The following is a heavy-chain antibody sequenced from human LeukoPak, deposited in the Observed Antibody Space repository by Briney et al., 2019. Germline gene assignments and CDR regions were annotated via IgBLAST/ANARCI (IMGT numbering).Heavy chain of an antibody. CDR1: GFTFSNYL. Sequence: GGSLRLSCAASGFTFSNYLMHWVRQAPGKGLEWVSAISGSGGGTYYTDSVKGRFTISRDNSKNTLFLQMNSLRVEDTAVYYCAKRNYDFWSGYYRRAENHFDYWGQGTLVTVSS. D-gene: IGHD3-3*01. J-gene: IGHJ4*02. CDR2: ISGSGGGT. CDR3: AKRNYDFWSGYYRRAENHFDY. V-gene: IGHV3-23*01.